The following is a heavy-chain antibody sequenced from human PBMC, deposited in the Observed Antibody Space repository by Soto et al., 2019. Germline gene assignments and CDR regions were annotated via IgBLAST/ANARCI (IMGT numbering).Heavy chain of an antibody. CDR2: INPNSGGT. CDR3: ARGKNWNYRSFDY. Sequence: ASVKVSCKASGYTFTGYYMHWVRQAPGQGLEWMGWINPNSGGTNYAQKFQGRVTMTRDTSISTAYMELSRLRSDDTAVYYCARGKNWNYRSFDYWGQGTLVTVSS. V-gene: IGHV1-2*02. J-gene: IGHJ4*02. D-gene: IGHD1-7*01. CDR1: GYTFTGYY.